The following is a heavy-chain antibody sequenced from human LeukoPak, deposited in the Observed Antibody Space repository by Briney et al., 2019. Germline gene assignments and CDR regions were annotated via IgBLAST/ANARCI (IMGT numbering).Heavy chain of an antibody. CDR3: ARDLRGRYYFDY. CDR1: SGSISTSNYY. D-gene: IGHD2-15*01. V-gene: IGHV4-39*07. CDR2: IFYSGST. Sequence: SETLSLTCTVSSGSISTSNYYWGWVRQPPGKALEWIGNIFYSGSTYYSPSLKSRVTISLDTSRNQFSLKLSSVTAADTAVYYCARDLRGRYYFDYWGQGTLVTVSS. J-gene: IGHJ4*02.